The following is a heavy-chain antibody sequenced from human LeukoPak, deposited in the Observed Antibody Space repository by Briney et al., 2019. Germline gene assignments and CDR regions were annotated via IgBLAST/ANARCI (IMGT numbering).Heavy chain of an antibody. J-gene: IGHJ1*01. V-gene: IGHV4-38-2*02. Sequence: PSETLSLTCTVSGYSISSGYYWGWIRQPPGKGLEWIGSTYHSGSTNYNPSLKSRVTISVDTSKNQLSLKLSSVTAADTAVYYCARGRPGLYFQHWGQGTLVTVSS. CDR2: TYHSGST. CDR1: GYSISSGYY. CDR3: ARGRPGLYFQH. D-gene: IGHD3/OR15-3a*01.